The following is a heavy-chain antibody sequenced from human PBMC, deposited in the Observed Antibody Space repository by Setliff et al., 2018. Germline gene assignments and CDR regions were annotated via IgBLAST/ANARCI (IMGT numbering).Heavy chain of an antibody. CDR2: IYSGGTT. CDR3: ARTGTYRYFDY. J-gene: IGHJ4*02. D-gene: IGHD1-1*01. Sequence: LSLTCKVSGDSMNSGVYYWAWIRQPPGKGLEWIGRIYSGGTTYYNSSLKSRVTISVDTSKSQFSLRLNSVTAADTAVYYCARTGTYRYFDYWGRGTLVTVS. CDR1: GDSMNSGVYY. V-gene: IGHV4-39*01.